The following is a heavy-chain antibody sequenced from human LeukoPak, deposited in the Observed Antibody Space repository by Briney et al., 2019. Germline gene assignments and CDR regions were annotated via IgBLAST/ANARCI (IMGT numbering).Heavy chain of an antibody. D-gene: IGHD3-10*01. CDR2: TSYDGSYN. V-gene: IGHV3-30*04. CDR1: GFSFSYFA. J-gene: IGHJ4*02. CDR3: AKRVRYGSGNYHFDH. Sequence: GGSLRLSCAASGFSFSYFAMYWVRQAPGKGLEWVALTSYDGSYNYYTDSVKGRFSVSRDNSKNTLYLQMNSLTAEDTAVYYCAKRVRYGSGNYHFDHWGQGTLVTVSS.